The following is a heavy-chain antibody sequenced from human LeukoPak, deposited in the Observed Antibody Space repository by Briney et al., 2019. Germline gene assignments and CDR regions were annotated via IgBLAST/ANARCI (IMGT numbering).Heavy chain of an antibody. V-gene: IGHV3-23*01. CDR3: AKDCSGWYGCYFDY. D-gene: IGHD6-19*01. Sequence: GGSLRLSCAASGFTFSSYGMHWVRQAPGKGLEWVSAISGSGGSTYYADSVKGRFTISRDNSKNTLYLQMNSLRAEDTAVYYCAKDCSGWYGCYFDYWGQGTLVTVSS. CDR2: ISGSGGST. J-gene: IGHJ4*02. CDR1: GFTFSSYG.